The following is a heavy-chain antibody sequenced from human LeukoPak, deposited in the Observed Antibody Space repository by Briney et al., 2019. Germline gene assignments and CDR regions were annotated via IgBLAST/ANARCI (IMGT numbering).Heavy chain of an antibody. CDR2: ISWNSGSI. J-gene: IGHJ4*02. CDR1: GFTFDDYA. V-gene: IGHV3-9*01. Sequence: PGRSLRLSCAASGFTFDDYAMHWVRQAPGKGLEWVSGISWNSGSIGYADSVKGRFTISRDNAKNSLYLQMNSLRAEDPALYYCARSGGDFWGQGTLVTVSS. D-gene: IGHD2-21*01. CDR3: ARSGGDF.